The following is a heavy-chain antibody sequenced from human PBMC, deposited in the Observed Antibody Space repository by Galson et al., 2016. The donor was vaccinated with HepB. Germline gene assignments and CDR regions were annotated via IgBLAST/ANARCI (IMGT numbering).Heavy chain of an antibody. CDR2: INHSGST. Sequence: SETLSLTCAVYGGSFSGYSWNWIRQPPGKGLEWIGEINHSGSTNYNPSLKSRVTISLDTSKNQFSLNLSSVTAADTAVYYCARGSSGYQLPRAKYFQHWGQGTLVIVSS. CDR3: ARGSSGYQLPRAKYFQH. J-gene: IGHJ1*01. CDR1: GGSFSGYS. V-gene: IGHV4-34*01. D-gene: IGHD2-2*01.